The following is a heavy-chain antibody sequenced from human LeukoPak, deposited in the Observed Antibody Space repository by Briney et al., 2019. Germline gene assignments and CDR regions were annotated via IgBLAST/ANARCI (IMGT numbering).Heavy chain of an antibody. CDR3: ARSYDYGPVDP. D-gene: IGHD5-12*01. CDR1: GYTFTTYY. J-gene: IGHJ5*02. CDR2: VNPSGGST. Sequence: ASVKVSCKASGYTFTTYYMHWVRQAPGQGLEWMGIVNPSGGSTTYAQKFQGRVTMTRDMSTSTVYMELSSLRSEDTAVYYCARSYDYGPVDPWGQGTLVTVSS. V-gene: IGHV1-46*01.